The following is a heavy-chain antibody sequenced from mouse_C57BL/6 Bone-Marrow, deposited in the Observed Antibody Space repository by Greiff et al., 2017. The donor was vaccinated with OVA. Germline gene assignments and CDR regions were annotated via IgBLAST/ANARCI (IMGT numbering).Heavy chain of an antibody. CDR2: IDPSDSYT. V-gene: IGHV1-50*01. D-gene: IGHD2-4*01. CDR1: GYTFTSYW. CDR3: ARRLDYDDHFDV. J-gene: IGHJ1*03. Sequence: QVQLKQPGAELVKPGASVKLSCKASGYTFTSYWMQWVKQRPGQGLEWIGEIDPSDSYTNYNQKFKGKATLPVDPSSSTAYMQLSSLTSEDSAVYYVARRLDYDDHFDVWGTGTAVTVTA.